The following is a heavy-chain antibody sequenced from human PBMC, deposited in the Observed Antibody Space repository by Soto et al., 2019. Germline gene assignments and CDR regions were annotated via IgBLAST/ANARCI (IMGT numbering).Heavy chain of an antibody. Sequence: GASAKVSCKASGYTFTSYAMHWVRQAPGQRLEWMGWINAGNGNTKYSQKFQGRVTITRDTSASTAYMELSSLRSEDTGMYYCARASLVGRSSPNANWFDPWGQGTLVTVSS. V-gene: IGHV1-3*01. D-gene: IGHD2-8*02. CDR3: ARASLVGRSSPNANWFDP. CDR2: INAGNGNT. CDR1: GYTFTSYA. J-gene: IGHJ5*02.